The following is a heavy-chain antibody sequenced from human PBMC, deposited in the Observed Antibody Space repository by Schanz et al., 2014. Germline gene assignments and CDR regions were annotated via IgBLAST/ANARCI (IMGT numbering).Heavy chain of an antibody. CDR2: LSYSGST. Sequence: QVQLQESGPGLVKPSQTLSLTCTVSGGSVSSGGDYWSWIRQHPGKGLEWIGFLSYSGSTYYNPSRKSRVTISVDTTKNQFSLNLSSATAADTAVYYCARDRGHGDLPGDIWGQGTMVTVSS. V-gene: IGHV4-31*03. J-gene: IGHJ3*02. CDR3: ARDRGHGDLPGDI. D-gene: IGHD4-17*01. CDR1: GGSVSSGGDY.